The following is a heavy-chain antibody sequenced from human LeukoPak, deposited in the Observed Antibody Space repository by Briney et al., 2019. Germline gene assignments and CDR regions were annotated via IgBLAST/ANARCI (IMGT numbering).Heavy chain of an antibody. V-gene: IGHV1-46*01. CDR2: INPSGGST. Sequence: ASVKVSCKASGYTFTSYYMHWVRQAPGQGLEWMGIINPSGGSTSYAQKFQGRVTMTRDTSTSTVYMELSSLRSEDTAVYYCARDSSFMVGGNWFDPWGQGTLVTVSS. D-gene: IGHD3-10*02. J-gene: IGHJ5*02. CDR3: ARDSSFMVGGNWFDP. CDR1: GYTFTSYY.